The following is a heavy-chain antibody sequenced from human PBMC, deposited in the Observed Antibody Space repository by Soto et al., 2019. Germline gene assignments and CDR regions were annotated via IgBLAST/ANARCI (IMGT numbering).Heavy chain of an antibody. V-gene: IGHV3-23*01. Sequence: EVQLLDSGGGLIQPGGSLRLSCAASGFTFSSYAMGWFRQAPGKGLEWVSSISGTYGTHYADSVRGRFTISTDNSKSTLYLHMNSLRAEDTALHYCVKAYSTGWSEGYFDYWGQGTLVTVSS. D-gene: IGHD6-19*01. CDR1: GFTFSSYA. J-gene: IGHJ4*02. CDR3: VKAYSTGWSEGYFDY. CDR2: ISGTYGT.